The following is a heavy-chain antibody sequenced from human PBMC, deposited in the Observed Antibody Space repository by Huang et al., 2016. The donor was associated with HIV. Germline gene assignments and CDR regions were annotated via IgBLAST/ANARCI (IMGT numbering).Heavy chain of an antibody. CDR1: GGTFKKYA. D-gene: IGHD3-3*02. CDR2: SIARDGSA. Sequence: QVNLVQSGAEVRKPGSSVKVSCKASGGTFKKYAISWVRQAPGQGLEWRGASIARDGSAEYAEKLQDRVTLTADGSTNTAYLELDRLTSEDTAVYYCAKVAAGQPFHFYYYMDAWGDGTTVIVSS. CDR3: AKVAAGQPFHFYYYMDA. J-gene: IGHJ6*03. V-gene: IGHV1-69*13.